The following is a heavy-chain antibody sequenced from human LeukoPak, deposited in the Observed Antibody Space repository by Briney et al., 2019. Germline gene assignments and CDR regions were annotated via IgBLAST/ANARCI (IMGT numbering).Heavy chain of an antibody. CDR3: AKDRGSLSF. CDR2: IRYYTSGT. Sequence: GGSLRLSCAASGFTFNTYDFHWVRQAPGKGLEWVAFIRYYTSGTYYADSVKGRFTISRDNSKNTLYLQMNSLRGDDTAVYYCAKDRGSLSFWGQGTLVTVSS. CDR1: GFTFNTYD. J-gene: IGHJ4*02. D-gene: IGHD3-10*01. V-gene: IGHV3-30*02.